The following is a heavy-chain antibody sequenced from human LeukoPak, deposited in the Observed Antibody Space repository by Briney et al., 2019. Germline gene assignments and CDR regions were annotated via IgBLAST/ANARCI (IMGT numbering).Heavy chain of an antibody. V-gene: IGHV1-46*01. D-gene: IGHD1-1*01. CDR3: ARDNSMEDTAWWFDP. CDR2: INPSGGST. J-gene: IGHJ5*02. CDR1: GYTFTSYY. Sequence: ASVKVSCKASGYTFTSYYMHWVRQAPGQGLEWMGIINPSGGSTSYAQKFQGRVTKTRDMSTSTDYMELSSLRSEDTAVYYCARDNSMEDTAWWFDPWGQGTLVTVSS.